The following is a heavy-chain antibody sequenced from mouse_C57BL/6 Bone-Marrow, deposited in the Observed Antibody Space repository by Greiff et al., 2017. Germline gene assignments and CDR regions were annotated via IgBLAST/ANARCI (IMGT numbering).Heavy chain of an antibody. CDR3: ARRGCNSYYFDY. CDR1: GYSITSGYY. J-gene: IGHJ2*01. Sequence: EVKLQESGPGLVKPSQSLSLTCSVTGYSITSGYYWNWIRQFPGNKLEWMGYISYDGSNNYNPSLKNRISITRDPSKNQFFLKLNSVTTEDTATYYCARRGCNSYYFDYWGQGTTLTVSS. CDR2: ISYDGSN. D-gene: IGHD2-1*01. V-gene: IGHV3-6*01.